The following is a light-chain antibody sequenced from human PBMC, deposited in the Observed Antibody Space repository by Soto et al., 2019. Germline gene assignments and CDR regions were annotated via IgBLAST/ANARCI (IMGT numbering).Light chain of an antibody. J-gene: IGKJ1*01. CDR1: QGVRAGY. V-gene: IGKV3-20*01. Sequence: EMGWTRSPGTLSFSPGERAPLSSRASQGVRAGYLAWYQQKPGQAPRLLIYGATSRATGIPDRFSGSGSGTDFTLTISTLEPEDFAVYCCQQYGRSPTFGQGTKVEV. CDR3: QQYGRSPT. CDR2: GAT.